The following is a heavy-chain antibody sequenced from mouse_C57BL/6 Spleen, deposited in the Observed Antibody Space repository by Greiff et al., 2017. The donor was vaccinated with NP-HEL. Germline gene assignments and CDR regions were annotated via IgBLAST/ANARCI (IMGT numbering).Heavy chain of an antibody. Sequence: EVKVEESGGGLVKPGGSLKLSCAASGFTFSDYGMHWVRQAPEKGLEWVAYISSGSSTIYYADTVKGRFTIPRDNAKNTLFLQMTSLRSEDTAMYYCARVTTVVTGYFDYWGQGTTLTVSS. CDR1: GFTFSDYG. J-gene: IGHJ2*01. CDR3: ARVTTVVTGYFDY. D-gene: IGHD1-1*01. CDR2: ISSGSSTI. V-gene: IGHV5-17*01.